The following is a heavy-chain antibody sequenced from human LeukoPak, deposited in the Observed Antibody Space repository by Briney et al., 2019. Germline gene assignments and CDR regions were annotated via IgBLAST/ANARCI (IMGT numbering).Heavy chain of an antibody. V-gene: IGHV1-18*01. CDR1: GYTFTSYG. Sequence: VASVKVSCKASGYTFTSYGISWVRQAPGQGLEWMGWISAYNGNTNYAQKLQGRVTMTTDTSTSTAYMELRSLRSDDTAVYYCARGRGRSMTTVVIINYYGMDVWGQGTTVTVSS. J-gene: IGHJ6*02. CDR2: ISAYNGNT. D-gene: IGHD4-23*01. CDR3: ARGRGRSMTTVVIINYYGMDV.